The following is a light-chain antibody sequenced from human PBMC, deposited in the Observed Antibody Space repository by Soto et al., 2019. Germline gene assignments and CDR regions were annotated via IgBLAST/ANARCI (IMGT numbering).Light chain of an antibody. CDR2: KAS. CDR1: QSVTYW. V-gene: IGKV1-5*03. CDR3: QHSHSYPLT. Sequence: DIQMTQSPSTLSASVGDRVTITCRASQSVTYWLAWYQQKPGQVPKLLIYKASSLESGVPSRFSVSGSGTEFTLTINSLQPDDFATYYCQHSHSYPLTFGWGTKVEIK. J-gene: IGKJ4*01.